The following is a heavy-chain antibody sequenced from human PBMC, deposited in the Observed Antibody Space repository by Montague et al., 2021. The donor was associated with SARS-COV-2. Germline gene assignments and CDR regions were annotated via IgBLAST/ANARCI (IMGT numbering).Heavy chain of an antibody. CDR1: GFTVSSYA. V-gene: IGHV3-23*01. CDR3: AKASWIQLWFRTPYFDY. Sequence: SLRLSCAASGFTVSSYALSWVRQAPGKGLEWVSAISGSGGSPYYPYSXXVLFPISRDNSKNTLYLQMNSLRAEDTAVSYCAKASWIQLWFRTPYFDYWGQGTLVTVSS. CDR2: ISGSGGSP. J-gene: IGHJ4*02. D-gene: IGHD5-18*01.